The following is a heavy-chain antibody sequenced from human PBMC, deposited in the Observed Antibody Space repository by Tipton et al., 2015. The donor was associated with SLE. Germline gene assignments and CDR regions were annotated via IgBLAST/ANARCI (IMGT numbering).Heavy chain of an antibody. V-gene: IGHV3-48*03. CDR3: ARATIGYYYDRGFDY. CDR1: GFTFSSYE. J-gene: IGHJ4*02. Sequence: SLRLSCAASGFTFSSYEMNWVRQAPGKGLEWVSYISSSGSTIYYADSVKGRFTISRDNAKNSLFLQMNSLRAEDTAVYYCARATIGYYYDRGFDYWGQGTLVTVSS. D-gene: IGHD3-10*02. CDR2: ISSSGSTI.